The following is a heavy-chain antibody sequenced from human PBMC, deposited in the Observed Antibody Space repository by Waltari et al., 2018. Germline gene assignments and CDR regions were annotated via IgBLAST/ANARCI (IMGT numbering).Heavy chain of an antibody. Sequence: QVQLVQSGSDLKKPGASVKVSCKASGYSFTSHARNWVRQAPGQGLELMGGVNTNTENPVYAQGFTGRFVFSLDTSVSTAYMEISSLKAEDTAVYYCARELLGGGAFDSWGQGTLVTVSS. CDR1: GYSFTSHA. CDR2: VNTNTENP. J-gene: IGHJ4*02. CDR3: ARELLGGGAFDS. D-gene: IGHD3-16*01. V-gene: IGHV7-4-1*02.